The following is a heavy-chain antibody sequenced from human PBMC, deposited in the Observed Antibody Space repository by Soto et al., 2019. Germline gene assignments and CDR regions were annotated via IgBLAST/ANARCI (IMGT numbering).Heavy chain of an antibody. CDR3: ARVGGYYYGSGRNDY. Sequence: SVKVSCKASGGTFSSYAISWVRQAPGQGLEWMGGIIPIFGTANYAQKFQGRVTITADKSTSTAYMELSSLRSEDTAVYYCARVGGYYYGSGRNDYWGQGTLGTVSS. V-gene: IGHV1-69*06. CDR1: GGTFSSYA. CDR2: IIPIFGTA. D-gene: IGHD3-10*01. J-gene: IGHJ4*02.